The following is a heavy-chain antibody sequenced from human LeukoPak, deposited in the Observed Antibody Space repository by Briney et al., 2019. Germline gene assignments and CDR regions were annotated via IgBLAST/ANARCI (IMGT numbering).Heavy chain of an antibody. J-gene: IGHJ4*02. CDR1: GFTFSNAW. Sequence: GGSLRLSCAASGFTFSNAWMSWVRQAPGKGLEWVGRIKSKTDGGTTDYAAPVKGRFTISRDDTKNTLYLQMNSLKTEDTAVYYCTTGPVKYYYDSSGYAPLDYWGQGILVTVSS. CDR2: IKSKTDGGTT. CDR3: TTGPVKYYYDSSGYAPLDY. D-gene: IGHD3-22*01. V-gene: IGHV3-15*01.